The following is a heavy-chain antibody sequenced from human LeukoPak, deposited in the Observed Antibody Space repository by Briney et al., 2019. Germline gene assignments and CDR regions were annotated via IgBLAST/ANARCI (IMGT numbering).Heavy chain of an antibody. Sequence: GGSLRLSCVGSGPSPCSFSMYWDRHAPGKGLEWISHIIGSSASIKYKDSVKGRFTISRDNAKNSLFLQMNSLRDEDTAMYYCATVHTWGLGHTHFDHWGQGIPVTVSS. CDR1: GPSPCSFS. D-gene: IGHD7-27*01. CDR3: ATVHTWGLGHTHFDH. J-gene: IGHJ4*02. CDR2: IIGSSASI. V-gene: IGHV3-48*02.